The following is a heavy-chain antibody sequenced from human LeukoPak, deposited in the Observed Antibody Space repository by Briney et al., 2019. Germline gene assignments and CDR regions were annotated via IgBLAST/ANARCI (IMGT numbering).Heavy chain of an antibody. D-gene: IGHD3-3*01. CDR1: GGSISSGDYY. CDR3: AREGHYDFWSGDPYYFDY. Sequence: SQTLSLTCTVSGGSISSGDYYWSWIRQPPGKGLEWIGYIYYSGSTYYNPSLKSRVTISVDTSKNQFSLKLSSVTAADTAVYYCAREGHYDFWSGDPYYFDYWGQGTLVTVSS. CDR2: IYYSGST. V-gene: IGHV4-30-4*08. J-gene: IGHJ4*02.